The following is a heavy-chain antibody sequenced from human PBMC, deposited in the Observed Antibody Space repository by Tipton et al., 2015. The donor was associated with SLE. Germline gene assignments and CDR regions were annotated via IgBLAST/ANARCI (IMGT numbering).Heavy chain of an antibody. CDR1: GASISDYY. CDR2: IYNIGNT. Sequence: GLVKPSETLSLNCTVSGASISDYYWSWLRQSAGKWLEFIGRIYNIGNTNYNPSLKSRVTISGDTSRNQISLHLRSVTAADTAVYFCARGVKTADYWGQGTLVTVSS. D-gene: IGHD2-21*02. CDR3: ARGVKTADY. J-gene: IGHJ4*02. V-gene: IGHV4-4*07.